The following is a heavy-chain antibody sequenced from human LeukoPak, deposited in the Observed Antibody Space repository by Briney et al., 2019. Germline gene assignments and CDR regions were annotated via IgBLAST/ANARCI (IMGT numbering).Heavy chain of an antibody. CDR3: ARLSDGLPADY. CDR2: MYYSGNI. D-gene: IGHD5-24*01. V-gene: IGHV4-39*01. Sequence: KPSETLSLTCTVAGGSVSSSSYHWGWIRQSPGKGLEWIGSMYYSGNIYYNPSLKSRLTMSLDMSKNQFSLRLRSVTAADTAVYFCARLSDGLPADYWGQGTLVTVAS. CDR1: GGSVSSSSYH. J-gene: IGHJ4*02.